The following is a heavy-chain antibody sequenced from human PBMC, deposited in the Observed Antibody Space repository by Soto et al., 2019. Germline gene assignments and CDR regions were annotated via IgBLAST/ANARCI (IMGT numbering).Heavy chain of an antibody. CDR1: GYSFTYYW. CDR2: IYPRDSDT. V-gene: IGHV5-51*01. Sequence: EVQLVQSGAEVKKPGESLKISCKGSGYSFTYYWIGWVRQMPGKGLEWMGIIYPRDSDTRYRPSFQGQVTISVDKSSSTAYLQWSSLQAADTAMYYCARQDGSSWYYFDYWGQGTLVTVSS. J-gene: IGHJ4*02. CDR3: ARQDGSSWYYFDY. D-gene: IGHD6-13*01.